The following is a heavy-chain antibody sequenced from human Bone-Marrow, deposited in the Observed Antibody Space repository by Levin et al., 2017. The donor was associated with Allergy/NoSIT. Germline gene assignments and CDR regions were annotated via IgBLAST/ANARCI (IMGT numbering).Heavy chain of an antibody. V-gene: IGHV4-31*03. CDR3: ARGRDYYYYMDV. Sequence: SQTLSLTCTVSGGSIISGGYYWSWIRQCPGKGLEWIGYIYYIGNTYYNPSLKSRLTISVDTSKNQFSLKLTSITAADTAVYYCARGRDYYYYMDVWGKGTTVTVSS. J-gene: IGHJ6*03. CDR2: IYYIGNT. CDR1: GGSIISGGYY.